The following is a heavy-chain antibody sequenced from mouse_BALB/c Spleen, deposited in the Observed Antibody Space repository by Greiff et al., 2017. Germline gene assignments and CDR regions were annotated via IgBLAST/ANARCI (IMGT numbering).Heavy chain of an antibody. Sequence: EVMLVESGGGLVKPGGSLKLSCAASGFAFSSYDMSWVRQTPEKRLEWAAYISSGGGSTYYPDTVKGRFTISRDNAKNTLYLQMSSLKSEDTAMYYCARGDDGYYPPFAYWGQGTLVTVSA. V-gene: IGHV5-12-1*01. CDR3: ARGDDGYYPPFAY. D-gene: IGHD2-3*01. CDR2: ISSGGGST. CDR1: GFAFSSYD. J-gene: IGHJ3*01.